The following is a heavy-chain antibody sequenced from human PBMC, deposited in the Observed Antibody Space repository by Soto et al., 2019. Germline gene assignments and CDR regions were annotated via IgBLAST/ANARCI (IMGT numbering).Heavy chain of an antibody. CDR1: GGSISSYY. D-gene: IGHD3-10*01. CDR3: ARDRAAYGSGTLGNWFDP. J-gene: IGHJ5*02. CDR2: IYTSGST. V-gene: IGHV4-4*07. Sequence: SETLSLTCTVSGGSISSYYWSWTRQPAGKGLEWIGRIYTSGSTNYNPSLKSRVTMSVDTSKNQFSLKPSSVTAADTAVYYCARDRAAYGSGTLGNWFDPWGQGTLVTVSS.